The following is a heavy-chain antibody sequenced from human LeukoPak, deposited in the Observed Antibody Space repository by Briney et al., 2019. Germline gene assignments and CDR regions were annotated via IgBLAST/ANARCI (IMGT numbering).Heavy chain of an antibody. V-gene: IGHV1-69*06. J-gene: IGHJ4*02. CDR3: AEGRSGQQFDY. CDR1: LGTLSSYA. D-gene: IGHD3-3*01. CDR2: IIPIFGTA. Sequence: AAVTVSCTASLGTLSSYAISWVRQAAGQGVEWMGGIIPIFGTANYTQKFQARVTITADKSTITAYMELSSLRSEDTAVYYCAEGRSGQQFDYWGQGTLVTVSS.